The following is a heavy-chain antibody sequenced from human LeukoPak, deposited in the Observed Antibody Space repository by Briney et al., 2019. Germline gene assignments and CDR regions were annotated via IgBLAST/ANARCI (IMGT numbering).Heavy chain of an antibody. CDR3: AKGGDVAVVPAAGPHYAMDV. CDR1: GFTLSRFA. D-gene: IGHD2-2*01. CDR2: ISGSGDST. Sequence: RGSLRLSCAASGFTLSRFAMSWVRQGPGKGLEWVSGISGSGDSTYYVDSVKGRFTISRDNSKNTVFLQMNSLSADDTATYYCAKGGDVAVVPAAGPHYAMDVWGQGTTVTVSS. V-gene: IGHV3-23*01. J-gene: IGHJ6*02.